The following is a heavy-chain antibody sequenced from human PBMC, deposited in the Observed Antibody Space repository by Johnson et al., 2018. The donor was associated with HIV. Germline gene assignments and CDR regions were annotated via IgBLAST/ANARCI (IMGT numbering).Heavy chain of an antibody. CDR3: ARVRTGDSSGYHDAFDI. J-gene: IGHJ3*02. Sequence: QVQLVESGGGVVQPGRSLRVSCAASRFSFSDYAMHWVRQAPGKGLEWVAVISYDGSSKFYPDSVKGRFTISRVNSKNMLYLQMNSLRVEDTALYYCARVRTGDSSGYHDAFDIWGQGTMVTVSS. V-gene: IGHV3-30*03. CDR2: ISYDGSSK. CDR1: RFSFSDYA. D-gene: IGHD3-22*01.